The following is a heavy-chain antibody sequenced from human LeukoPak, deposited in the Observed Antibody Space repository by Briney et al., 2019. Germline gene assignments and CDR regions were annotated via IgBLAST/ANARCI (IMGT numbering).Heavy chain of an antibody. J-gene: IGHJ4*02. D-gene: IGHD4-23*01. CDR3: VCFARNSPPDY. Sequence: GESLKISCKGSGYRFTSYWIGWARQMHGKGLEWMGIIYPDDSETRYSPSFQGQVTITVDKLIDTAYLQWSSLRASDTAMYYCVCFARNSPPDYWGQGTLVTVSS. V-gene: IGHV5-51*01. CDR1: GYRFTSYW. CDR2: IYPDDSET.